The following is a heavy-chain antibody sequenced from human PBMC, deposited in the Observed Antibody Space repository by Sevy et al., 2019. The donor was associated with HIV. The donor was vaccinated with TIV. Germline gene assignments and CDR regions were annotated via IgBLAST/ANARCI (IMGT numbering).Heavy chain of an antibody. CDR2: ISGSGGSGDKT. D-gene: IGHD2-15*01. CDR1: GFTFSNYA. J-gene: IGHJ4*02. V-gene: IGHV3-23*01. CDR3: ARVGCSGGSCYYDYYFDY. Sequence: GGSLRLSCAASGFTFSNYAMNWVRQAPGKGLEWVSGISGSGGSGDKTNYADSVKGRFTISRDDSKNSLYLQLNSLRAEDTAVYYCARVGCSGGSCYYDYYFDYWGQGTLVTVSS.